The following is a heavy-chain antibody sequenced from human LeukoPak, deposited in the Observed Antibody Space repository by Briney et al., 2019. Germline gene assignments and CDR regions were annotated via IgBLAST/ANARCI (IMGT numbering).Heavy chain of an antibody. CDR2: IFHSGST. CDR1: NYSISRGYF. Sequence: SETLSLTCNVSNYSISRGYFWGWVRPPPGKGLEWIGSIFHSGSTYYNPSLKSRVTISVDTSKNQFSLKLSSVTAADTAVYYCAGGVDIRQTDYWGQGTLVTVSS. D-gene: IGHD3-10*01. J-gene: IGHJ4*02. CDR3: AGGVDIRQTDY. V-gene: IGHV4-38-2*02.